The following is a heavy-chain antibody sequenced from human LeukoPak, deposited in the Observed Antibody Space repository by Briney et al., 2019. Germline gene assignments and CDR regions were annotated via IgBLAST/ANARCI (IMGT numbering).Heavy chain of an antibody. CDR1: GFTFSSYA. CDR2: MSSSGGST. D-gene: IGHD2-15*01. CDR3: AKKKSAGGMAYWCDY. J-gene: IGHJ4*02. V-gene: IGHV3-23*01. Sequence: GGSLRLSCAPSGFTFSSYAMSWVRQAPGKGLEWVSAMSSSGGSTYCGNSMKGRFAMCRYNSKNALYMQMINLRAKGTGVYDWAKKKSAGGMAYWCDYWGQGTLVTVSS.